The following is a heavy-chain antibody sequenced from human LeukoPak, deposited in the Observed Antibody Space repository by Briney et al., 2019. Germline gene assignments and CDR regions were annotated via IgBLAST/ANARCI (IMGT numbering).Heavy chain of an antibody. CDR3: ARDHNYAFDN. Sequence: GVSLRLSCTASGFPFSDYSMNWVRQAPGKGLEWISYIGISSGNTKYAGSVKGRFTISADNARNSLYLQMNSLRVEDTAVYYCARDHNYAFDNWGQGTLVSVSS. V-gene: IGHV3-48*04. CDR1: GFPFSDYS. CDR2: IGISSGNT. D-gene: IGHD1-1*01. J-gene: IGHJ4*02.